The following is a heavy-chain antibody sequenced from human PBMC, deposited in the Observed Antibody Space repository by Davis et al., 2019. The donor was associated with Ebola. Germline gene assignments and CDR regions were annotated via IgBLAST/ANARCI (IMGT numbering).Heavy chain of an antibody. Sequence: PGGSLRLSCAASGFTFSTYAMSWVRQAPGKGLEWVSSVDGSGNTIYYADSVKGRFTISRDNSKNTLYVQMNSLRVEDTAVYYCATCRSTSTAYGGYYYMDVWGKGTTVTVSS. J-gene: IGHJ6*03. D-gene: IGHD4-17*01. CDR2: VDGSGNTI. CDR3: ATCRSTSTAYGGYYYMDV. V-gene: IGHV3-23*01. CDR1: GFTFSTYA.